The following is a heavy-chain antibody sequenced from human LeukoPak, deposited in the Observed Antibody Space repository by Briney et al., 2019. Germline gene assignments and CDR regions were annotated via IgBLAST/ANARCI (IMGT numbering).Heavy chain of an antibody. V-gene: IGHV3-23*01. CDR2: LSGSGGIT. CDR1: GFTFSNYA. D-gene: IGHD1-26*01. CDR3: AAKGNGYTGIYVFAH. Sequence: PGGSLRLSCAASGFTFSNYAMSWVRQAPGKGLEWVSVLSGSGGITYYADSVKGRFTISRDTSDNTLNLQMNGLGAEDSAVYYCAAKGNGYTGIYVFAHWGQGTLVTVSA. J-gene: IGHJ4*02.